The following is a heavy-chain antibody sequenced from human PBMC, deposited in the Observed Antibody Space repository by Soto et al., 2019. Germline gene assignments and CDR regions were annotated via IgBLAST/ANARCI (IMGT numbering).Heavy chain of an antibody. J-gene: IGHJ4*02. CDR3: ARDQWLVPYGS. D-gene: IGHD6-19*01. CDR1: GYTFTSYG. V-gene: IGHV1-18*01. CDR2: ISAYNGNT. Sequence: GASVKVSCKASGYTFTSYGISWVRQAPGQGLEWMGWISAYNGNTNYAQKLQGRVTMTTDTSTSTAYRELRSLRSDDTAVYYCARDQWLVPYGSWGQGTLVTVSS.